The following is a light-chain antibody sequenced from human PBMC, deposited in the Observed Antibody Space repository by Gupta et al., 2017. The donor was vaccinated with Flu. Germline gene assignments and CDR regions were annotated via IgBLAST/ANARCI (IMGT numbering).Light chain of an antibody. CDR1: QSISNY. J-gene: IGKJ5*01. Sequence: DIQMTQSQSSLSASVGDRVSITCRASQSISNYLNWFQQKPGKAPKLLIYAASTLQSGVPSRFSGSGSGTDFTLTINSLQPDDFATYYCQQSFTTSITFGLGTRLEI. V-gene: IGKV1-39*01. CDR3: QQSFTTSIT. CDR2: AAS.